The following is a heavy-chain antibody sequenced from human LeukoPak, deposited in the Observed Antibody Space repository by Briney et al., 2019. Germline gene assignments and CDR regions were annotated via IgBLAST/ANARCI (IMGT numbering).Heavy chain of an antibody. CDR3: ARASCSGGTCPRGWYFDY. CDR2: IYYSGST. D-gene: IGHD2-15*01. J-gene: IGHJ4*02. Sequence: SETLSLTCTVSGDSISSYYWNWIRQPPGKGLDWIGYIYYSGSTNYNPSLKSRVTISVDTSKKQFSLKLTSVTAADTAVYYCARASCSGGTCPRGWYFDYWGQGTLVTVSS. V-gene: IGHV4-59*01. CDR1: GDSISSYY.